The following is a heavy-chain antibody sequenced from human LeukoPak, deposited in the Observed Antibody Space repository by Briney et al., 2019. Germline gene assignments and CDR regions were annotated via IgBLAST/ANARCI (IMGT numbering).Heavy chain of an antibody. V-gene: IGHV4-59*11. D-gene: IGHD6-6*01. J-gene: IGHJ4*02. CDR2: IYYSGST. CDR1: GGSISSHY. Sequence: PSETLSLTCTVSGGSISSHYWSWIRQPPGKGLEWIGYIYYSGSTNYNPSLKSRVTISVDTSKNQFSLKLSSVTAADTAVYYCASTITAGRYNDYWGQGTLVTVSS. CDR3: ASTITAGRYNDY.